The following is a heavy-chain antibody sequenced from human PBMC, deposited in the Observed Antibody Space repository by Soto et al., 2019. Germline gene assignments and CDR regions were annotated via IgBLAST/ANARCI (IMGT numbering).Heavy chain of an antibody. V-gene: IGHV4-59*01. D-gene: IGHD5-12*01. CDR2: IYFSGIT. CDR3: ARARSGYNIDAFDI. Sequence: PSETLSLTCTVSGGSISGYFWSWIRQPPGKGLDWVGYIYFSGITNYNPSLKSRVSLLVDTSKNYFSLSLNSVTAADTAVYYCARARSGYNIDAFDIWGQGIMVTVSS. J-gene: IGHJ3*02. CDR1: GGSISGYF.